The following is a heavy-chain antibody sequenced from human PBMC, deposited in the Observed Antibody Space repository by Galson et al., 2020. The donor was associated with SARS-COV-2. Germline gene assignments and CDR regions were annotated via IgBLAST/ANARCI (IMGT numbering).Heavy chain of an antibody. D-gene: IGHD1-20*01. J-gene: IGHJ3*02. CDR3: ARQGVTGKKDALDI. CDR2: IYPGDSDT. V-gene: IGHV5-51*01. Sequence: KIGESLKTSCKASGYDFTRHWIAWVRQMSGKGLEWMGLIYPGDSDTRYSPSFQGQVTISVDKSISTAFLQWSSLKASDTAIYYCARQGVTGKKDALDIWGQGTIVSVSS. CDR1: GYDFTRHW.